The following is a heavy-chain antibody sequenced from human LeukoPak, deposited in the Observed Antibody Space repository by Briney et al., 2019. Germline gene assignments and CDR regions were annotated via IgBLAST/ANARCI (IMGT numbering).Heavy chain of an antibody. CDR3: ARDQGGATSDP. D-gene: IGHD1-26*01. CDR1: GYTFTSYG. CDR2: ISAYNYNT. V-gene: IGHV1-18*01. J-gene: IGHJ5*02. Sequence: ASVKVSCKASGYTFTSYGISWVRQAPGQGLEWMGWISAYNYNTNYAQKFQGRVTMSTDTSTSTAYMELRSLRSDDTAVYYCARDQGGATSDPWGQGTLVTVSS.